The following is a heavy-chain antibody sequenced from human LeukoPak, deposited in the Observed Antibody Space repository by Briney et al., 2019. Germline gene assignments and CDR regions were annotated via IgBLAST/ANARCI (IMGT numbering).Heavy chain of an antibody. D-gene: IGHD3-22*01. V-gene: IGHV3-21*01. CDR3: ARQYGSGYRSPNPSGYYYGMDV. J-gene: IGHJ6*02. Sequence: GGSLRLSCAASGFTFSSYSMNWVRQAPGKGLEWVSSISSSSSYIYYADSVKGRFTISRDNAKNSLYLQMNSLRAEDTAVYYCARQYGSGYRSPNPSGYYYGMDVWGQGTTVTVSS. CDR1: GFTFSSYS. CDR2: ISSSSSYI.